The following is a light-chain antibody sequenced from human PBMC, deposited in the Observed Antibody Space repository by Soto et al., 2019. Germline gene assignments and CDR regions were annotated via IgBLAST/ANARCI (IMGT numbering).Light chain of an antibody. CDR1: SSDVGGYNY. CDR2: DVS. CDR3: CSYAGSYTGV. Sequence: QSALTQPRSVSGSPGQSVTISCTGTSSDVGGYNYVSWHQQHPGKAPKLMIYDVSKRPSGVPDRFSGSKSGNTASLTISGLQAEDEADYYCCSYAGSYTGVFGTGTKLTVL. V-gene: IGLV2-11*01. J-gene: IGLJ1*01.